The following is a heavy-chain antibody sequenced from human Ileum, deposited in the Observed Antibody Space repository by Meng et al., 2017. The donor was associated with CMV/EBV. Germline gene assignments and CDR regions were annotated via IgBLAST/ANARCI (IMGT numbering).Heavy chain of an antibody. CDR2: INHSGST. V-gene: IGHV4-34*01. CDR3: ARGYSYGFFLQFDP. Sequence: VYGGSFSGYYWSWIRQPPGKGLEWIGEINHSGSTNYNPPLKSRVTISVDTSKNQFSLKLSSVTAADTAVYYCARGYSYGFFLQFDPWGQGTLVTVSS. J-gene: IGHJ5*02. CDR1: GGSFSGYY. D-gene: IGHD5-18*01.